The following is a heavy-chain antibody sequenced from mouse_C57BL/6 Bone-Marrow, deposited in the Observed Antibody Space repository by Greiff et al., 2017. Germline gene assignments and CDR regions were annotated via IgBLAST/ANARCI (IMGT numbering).Heavy chain of an antibody. D-gene: IGHD1-1*01. CDR3: ARTLLLDAMDY. Sequence: VQLKESGGGLVKPGGSLKLSCAASGFTFSDYGMHWVRQAPEKGLEWVAYISSGSSTIYYADTVKGRFTISRANDKNTLFLQLTSLRSEDTAMYYCARTLLLDAMDYWGQGTSVTVSA. CDR2: ISSGSSTI. V-gene: IGHV5-17*01. CDR1: GFTFSDYG. J-gene: IGHJ4*01.